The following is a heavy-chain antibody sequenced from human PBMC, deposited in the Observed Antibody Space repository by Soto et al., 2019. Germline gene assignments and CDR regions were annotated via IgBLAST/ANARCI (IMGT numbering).Heavy chain of an antibody. CDR1: GGTFSSYA. V-gene: IGHV1-69*06. D-gene: IGHD5-12*01. CDR2: IIPIFGTA. Sequence: QVQLVQSGAEVKKPGSSVKVSCKASGGTFSSYAISWVRQAPGQGLEWMGGIIPIFGTANYAQKFQGRVTITADKTTSTAYMELSSLRSEDTAVYYCARGLSRYSGYDYYFDYWGQGTLVTVSS. CDR3: ARGLSRYSGYDYYFDY. J-gene: IGHJ4*02.